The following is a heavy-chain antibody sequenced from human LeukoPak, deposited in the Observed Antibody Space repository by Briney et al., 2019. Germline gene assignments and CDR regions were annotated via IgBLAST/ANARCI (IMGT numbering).Heavy chain of an antibody. CDR1: GASVTSYY. CDR2: ILYSGTT. D-gene: IGHD3-16*01. CDR3: ARRIIARGLGQENWFDP. V-gene: IGHV4-59*02. Sequence: SETLSLTCTVSGASVTSYYWNWIRQPPGKGLEWIGYILYSGTTNYNPSLNSRVTMSLDTPKNQFSLELSSVTAADTAVYYCARRIIARGLGQENWFDPWGQGILVTVSS. J-gene: IGHJ5*02.